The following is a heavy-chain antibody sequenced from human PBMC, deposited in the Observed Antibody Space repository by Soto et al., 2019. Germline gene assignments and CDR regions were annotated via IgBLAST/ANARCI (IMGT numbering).Heavy chain of an antibody. Sequence: PSETLSLTCTVSGGSISCGGYYWSWIRQHPGKGLEWIGYIHHSGSTYYNPSLKSRLTMSIDTSKSQFSLKLSSVTAADSAVYYCAREDRNYYDTSGYYHWGQGTLVTVSS. CDR2: IHHSGST. D-gene: IGHD3-22*01. V-gene: IGHV4-31*03. J-gene: IGHJ5*02. CDR1: GGSISCGGYY. CDR3: AREDRNYYDTSGYYH.